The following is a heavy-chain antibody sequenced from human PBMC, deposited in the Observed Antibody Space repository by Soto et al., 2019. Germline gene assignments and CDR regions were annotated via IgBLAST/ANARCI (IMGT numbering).Heavy chain of an antibody. Sequence: EVQLVESGGGLVQPGGSLRLSCAVSGFTFSDYYMDWVRQAPGKGLEWVGLSRNKASSYSIEYAASVKDRFTISRDDSKNSLYLQMNSLKTEDTAVYYCARYSGSYRRAFDIWGQGTMVTVSS. CDR1: GFTFSDYY. V-gene: IGHV3-72*01. J-gene: IGHJ3*02. CDR3: ARYSGSYRRAFDI. CDR2: SRNKASSYSI. D-gene: IGHD1-26*01.